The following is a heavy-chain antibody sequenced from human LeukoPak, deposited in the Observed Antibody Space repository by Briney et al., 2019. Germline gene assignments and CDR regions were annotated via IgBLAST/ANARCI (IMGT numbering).Heavy chain of an antibody. D-gene: IGHD3-9*01. CDR2: IDPSDSYT. V-gene: IGHV5-10-1*01. Sequence: GESLRISCKGSGYSFTSYWISWVRQMPGKGLEWMGRIDPSDSYTNYSPSFQGHVTTSADKSISTAYLQWSSLKASDTAMYYCARRNYDILTGYYNFDYWGQGTLVTVSS. J-gene: IGHJ4*02. CDR1: GYSFTSYW. CDR3: ARRNYDILTGYYNFDY.